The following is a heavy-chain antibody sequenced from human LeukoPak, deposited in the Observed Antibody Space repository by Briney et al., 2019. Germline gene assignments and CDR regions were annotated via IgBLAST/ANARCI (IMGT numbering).Heavy chain of an antibody. V-gene: IGHV4-61*02. CDR1: GGSISSGSYY. CDR2: IYTSGST. CDR3: AGEGTYYYDSGGYRDY. J-gene: IGHJ4*02. D-gene: IGHD3-22*01. Sequence: SETLSLTCTVSGGSISSGSYYWSWIRQPAGKGLEWIGRIYTSGSTNYNPSLKSRVTISVDTSKNQFSLKLSSVTAADTAVYYCAGEGTYYYDSGGYRDYWGQGTLVTVSS.